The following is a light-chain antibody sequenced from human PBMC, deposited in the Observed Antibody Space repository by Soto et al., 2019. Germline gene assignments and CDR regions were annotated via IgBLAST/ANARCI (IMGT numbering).Light chain of an antibody. V-gene: IGLV2-14*01. Sequence: QSALTQPATVSGSPGQPITISCTGTSSDVGGYDYVSWYQQHPGKVPKLIIYEVSIRASGVSNRFSASKSANTASLTISGLQPEDEADYYCSSLTSSGTLFGGGTKLTVL. CDR2: EVS. CDR3: SSLTSSGTL. CDR1: SSDVGGYDY. J-gene: IGLJ3*02.